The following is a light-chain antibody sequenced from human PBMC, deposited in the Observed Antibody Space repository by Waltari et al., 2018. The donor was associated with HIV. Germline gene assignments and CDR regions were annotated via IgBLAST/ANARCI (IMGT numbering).Light chain of an antibody. CDR1: HSVSSSY. CDR2: GAS. V-gene: IGKV3-20*01. Sequence: EIVLTQSPGTLSLSPGERATLSCRASHSVSSSYLAWYQQKPGQAPRVPIYGASSRATGIPDRFSGSGSGTDFTLTNSRLEPEDFAVYYCQQYGSSPPITFGQGTRLEIK. CDR3: QQYGSSPPIT. J-gene: IGKJ5*01.